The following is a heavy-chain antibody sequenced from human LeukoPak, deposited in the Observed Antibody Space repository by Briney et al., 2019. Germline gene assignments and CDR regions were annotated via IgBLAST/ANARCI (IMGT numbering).Heavy chain of an antibody. Sequence: SVKVSCKASGGTFSSYAISWVRQAPGQGLEWMGGIIPIFGTANYAQKFQGRVTITADESTSTAYMELSSLRSDDTAVYYCARGPVRTVITVDYWGQGTLVTVSS. CDR3: ARGPVRTVITVDY. CDR1: GGTFSSYA. J-gene: IGHJ4*02. CDR2: IIPIFGTA. V-gene: IGHV1-69*13. D-gene: IGHD3-10*01.